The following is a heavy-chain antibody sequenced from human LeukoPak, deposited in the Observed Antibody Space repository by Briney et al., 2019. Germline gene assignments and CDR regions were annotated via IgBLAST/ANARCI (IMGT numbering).Heavy chain of an antibody. CDR3: ARGGGTFDY. D-gene: IGHD3-16*01. Sequence: SETLSLTCTVSGGSISSYYWSWIRQPPGKGLEWIGYIYYSGSTNYNPSLTSRVTISVDTSKNQFSLKLSSVTAADTAVYYCARGGGTFDYWGQGTLVTVSS. CDR1: GGSISSYY. V-gene: IGHV4-59*01. CDR2: IYYSGST. J-gene: IGHJ4*02.